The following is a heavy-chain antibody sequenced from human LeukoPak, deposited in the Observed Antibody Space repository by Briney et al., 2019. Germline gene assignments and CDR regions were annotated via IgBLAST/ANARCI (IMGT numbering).Heavy chain of an antibody. J-gene: IGHJ4*02. V-gene: IGHV3-21*06. CDR1: GFSLSNHV. CDR3: ARDYGGSSPFDY. D-gene: IGHD4-23*01. CDR2: ISSNAFYI. Sequence: PGGSLRLSCAASGFSLSNHVMVWVRQTPGKGPEWLASISSNAFYIYYADSVRGRFTMSRDTATNSLSLQMNSLRAEDTAVYYCARDYGGSSPFDYWGQGTLVTVSS.